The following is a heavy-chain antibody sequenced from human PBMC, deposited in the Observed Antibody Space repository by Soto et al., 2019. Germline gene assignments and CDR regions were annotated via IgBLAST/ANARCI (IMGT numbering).Heavy chain of an antibody. CDR2: MNPNSGNT. CDR1: GYTFTSYD. Sequence: ASVKVSCKASGYTFTSYDINWVRQATGQGLEWMGWMNPNSGNTGYAQKLQGRVTMTRNTSISTAYMELSSLRSEDTAVYYCAGGIAAAGTVLHYWGQGTLVTVSS. CDR3: AGGIAAAGTVLHY. D-gene: IGHD6-13*01. V-gene: IGHV1-8*01. J-gene: IGHJ4*02.